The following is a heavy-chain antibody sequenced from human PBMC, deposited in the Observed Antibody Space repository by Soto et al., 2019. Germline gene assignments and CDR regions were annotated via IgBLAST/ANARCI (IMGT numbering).Heavy chain of an antibody. Sequence: SETLSLTCSVSGDTIPRDYWNWIRQPPGKRLEWIGYMYYTGSTRYNPSLGSRVTFSVDASKNQFSLNLSSVTAADTAVYYCARGFYDTGGYSSPFDSWGQGILVTVSS. V-gene: IGHV4-59*01. CDR3: ARGFYDTGGYSSPFDS. D-gene: IGHD3-22*01. J-gene: IGHJ5*02. CDR2: MYYTGST. CDR1: GDTIPRDY.